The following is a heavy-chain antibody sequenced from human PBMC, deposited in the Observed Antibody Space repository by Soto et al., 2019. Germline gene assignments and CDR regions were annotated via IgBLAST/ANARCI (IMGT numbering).Heavy chain of an antibody. D-gene: IGHD6-19*01. J-gene: IGHJ4*02. CDR1: GFSLSGYW. V-gene: IGHV3-74*01. CDR3: ARDGAAHSSGWLDY. CDR2: INSEGSIT. Sequence: PGGSLRLSCAASGFSLSGYWMDWVRQDPGKGLVWVSRINSEGSITEYADSVKGRFTISRDNAKNTLYLQMNSLRAEDTAVYYCARDGAAHSSGWLDYWSQGTLVTVSS.